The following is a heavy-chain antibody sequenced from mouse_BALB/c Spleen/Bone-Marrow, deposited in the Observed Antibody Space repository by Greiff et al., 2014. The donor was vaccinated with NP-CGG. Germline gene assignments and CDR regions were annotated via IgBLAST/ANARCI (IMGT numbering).Heavy chain of an antibody. J-gene: IGHJ2*01. CDR1: GFTFTDYY. CDR2: IRNKANGYTT. V-gene: IGHV7-3*02. D-gene: IGHD1-1*01. Sequence: VQLKESGGGLVQPGGSLRLSCATSGFTFTDYYMSWVRQPPGKALEWLGFIRNKANGYTTEYSASVKGRFTISRDNSQSILYLQMNTLRAEDSATHYCARDRGGLLHDYWGQGTTLTVSS. CDR3: ARDRGGLLHDY.